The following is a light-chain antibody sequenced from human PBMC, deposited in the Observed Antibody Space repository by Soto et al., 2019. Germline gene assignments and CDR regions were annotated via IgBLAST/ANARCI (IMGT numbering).Light chain of an antibody. CDR1: QSVSGY. CDR2: EAS. Sequence: EIVLTQSPATLSLSPGERATLSCRASQSVSGYLVWYQQKPGQAPRLLIYEASTRATGIPARFSGSGTGTNFPLTINSLEPEDFAVYFCNQRSYWQWTFSLGTKVEIK. J-gene: IGKJ1*01. CDR3: NQRSYWQWT. V-gene: IGKV3-11*01.